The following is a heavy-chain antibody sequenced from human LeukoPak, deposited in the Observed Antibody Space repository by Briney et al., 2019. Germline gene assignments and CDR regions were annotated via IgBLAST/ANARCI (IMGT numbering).Heavy chain of an antibody. D-gene: IGHD3-3*01. CDR3: AKAYDFWSGIDAFDI. CDR1: GFTFSNYA. V-gene: IGHV3-23*01. Sequence: GESLRLSCEASGFTFSNYAMSWVRQAPGKGLEWVSAISGSGGSTYYADSVKGRFTISRDNSKNTLYLQMNSLRAEDTAVYYCAKAYDFWSGIDAFDIWGQGTMVTVSS. CDR2: ISGSGGST. J-gene: IGHJ3*02.